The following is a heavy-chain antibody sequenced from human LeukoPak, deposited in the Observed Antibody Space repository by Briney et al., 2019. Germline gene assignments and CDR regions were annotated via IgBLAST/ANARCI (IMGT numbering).Heavy chain of an antibody. Sequence: SETLSLTCTVSGGSFSSSGYYWSWIRQPPGKGLEWIGEINHSGSTNYNPSLKSRVTISVDTSKNQFSLKLSSVTAADTAVYYCARGWSSGFGDYWGQGTLVTVSS. CDR2: INHSGST. CDR1: GGSFSSSGYY. J-gene: IGHJ4*02. V-gene: IGHV4-34*01. D-gene: IGHD6-19*01. CDR3: ARGWSSGFGDY.